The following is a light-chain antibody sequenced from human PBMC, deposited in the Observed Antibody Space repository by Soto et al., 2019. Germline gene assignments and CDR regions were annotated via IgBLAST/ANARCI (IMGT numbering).Light chain of an antibody. CDR3: QQYYSTLPIT. CDR2: WAS. J-gene: IGKJ5*01. V-gene: IGKV4-1*01. Sequence: DIVMTQSPDSLAVSLGERATINCKSSQSVLYSSNNKKYLAWYQQKPGQPPKLLIYWASTRESGVPDRFSGSGSGKDFTLTITSLQAEDVAVYYCQQYYSTLPITFGQGTRLDIK. CDR1: QSVLYSSNNKKY.